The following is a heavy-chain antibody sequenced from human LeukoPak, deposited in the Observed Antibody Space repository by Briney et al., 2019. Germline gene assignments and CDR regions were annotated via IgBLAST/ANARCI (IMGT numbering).Heavy chain of an antibody. Sequence: SQTLSLTCTVSGGSISSGSYYWSWIRQHPGKGLEWIGYIYYSGSTYYNPSLKSRVTISVDTSKNQFSLKLSSVTAADTAVYYCARGCVDWQLVLGNNWFDPWGQGTLVTVSS. CDR3: ARGCVDWQLVLGNNWFDP. J-gene: IGHJ5*02. V-gene: IGHV4-31*03. D-gene: IGHD6-13*01. CDR2: IYYSGST. CDR1: GGSISSGSYY.